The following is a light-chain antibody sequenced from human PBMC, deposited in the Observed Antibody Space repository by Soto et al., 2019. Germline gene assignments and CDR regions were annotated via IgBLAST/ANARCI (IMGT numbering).Light chain of an antibody. CDR3: QQYDSSPLT. CDR1: QSVSSSY. Sequence: EIVLTQSPGTLSLSPGERATLSCRASQSVSSSYLAWYQQKPGQAPRLLIYGASSRATGIPDRFSGSGSGTDFTLTISSLEPEDFAVYYCQQYDSSPLTFGGGTKAEIK. J-gene: IGKJ4*01. V-gene: IGKV3-20*01. CDR2: GAS.